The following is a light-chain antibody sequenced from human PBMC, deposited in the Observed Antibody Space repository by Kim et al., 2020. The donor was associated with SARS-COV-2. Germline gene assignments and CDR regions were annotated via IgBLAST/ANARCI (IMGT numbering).Light chain of an antibody. Sequence: SASVGDTVTITGRASHGVNNYVNWYQQKAGKAPKLLIYDAASLQRGVPSRFSGSGSGSDFILTISSLHPDDFATYHCQQSYSTPYTFGQGTKLEI. V-gene: IGKV1-39*01. CDR1: HGVNNY. CDR2: DAA. J-gene: IGKJ2*01. CDR3: QQSYSTPYT.